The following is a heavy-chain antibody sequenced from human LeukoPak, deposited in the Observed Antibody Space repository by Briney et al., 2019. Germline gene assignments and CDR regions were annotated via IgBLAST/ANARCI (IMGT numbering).Heavy chain of an antibody. CDR2: IYGDGSFT. CDR3: AKVHGVPY. Sequence: TGGSLRLSCAASGFTFSNFWMHWVRQAPGKGLVWVALIYGDGSFTRYADSVKGRFTISRDNAKNTVYLQMNSLRVEDTALYYCAKVHGVPYWGQGTLVTVSS. J-gene: IGHJ4*02. V-gene: IGHV3-74*01. D-gene: IGHD1-1*01. CDR1: GFTFSNFW.